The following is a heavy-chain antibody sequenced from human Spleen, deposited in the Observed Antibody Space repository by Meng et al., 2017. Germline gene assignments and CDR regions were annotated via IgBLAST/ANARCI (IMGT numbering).Heavy chain of an antibody. CDR1: GGSIRSGAYY. V-gene: IGHV4-31*03. CDR2: IYYSGST. CDR3: ARGRGQGLTGELDY. D-gene: IGHD7-27*01. Sequence: QVQLHASGRGLVKPPPTLSLTCTVSGGSIRSGAYYWSWIRQHPGKGLEWIGYIYYSGSTYYNPSLESRVTISKDMSNNQFSLRLSSVTAADTAVYYCARGRGQGLTGELDYWGQGTLVTVSS. J-gene: IGHJ4*02.